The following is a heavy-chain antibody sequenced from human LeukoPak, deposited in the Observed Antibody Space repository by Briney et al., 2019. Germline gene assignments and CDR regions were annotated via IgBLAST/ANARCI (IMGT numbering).Heavy chain of an antibody. V-gene: IGHV4-30-2*01. D-gene: IGHD5-24*01. J-gene: IGHJ6*02. CDR3: ARGWDGMDV. Sequence: KSSQTLSLTCAVSGGSISSGGYSWSWIRQPPGKGLEWIGYIYHSGSTYYNPSLKSRVTISVDRSRNQFSLKLSSVTAADTAVYYCARGWDGMDVWGQGTTVTVSS. CDR1: GGSISSGGYS. CDR2: IYHSGST.